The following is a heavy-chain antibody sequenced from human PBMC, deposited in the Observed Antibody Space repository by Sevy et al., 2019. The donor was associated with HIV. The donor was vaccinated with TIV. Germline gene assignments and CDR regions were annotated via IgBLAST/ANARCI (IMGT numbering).Heavy chain of an antibody. CDR3: ARGRAAIS. V-gene: IGHV3-7*04. J-gene: IGHJ5*02. CDR1: GFTFSSHW. CDR2: IKQDGSDK. Sequence: GGSLRLSCAASGFTFSSHWMTWVRQAPGKGLEWVANIKQDGSDKYYVDSVKGRFTISRDNGKNSLYLQMNSLRVEDTAVYYCARGRAAISWGLGTLVTVSS. D-gene: IGHD3-3*01.